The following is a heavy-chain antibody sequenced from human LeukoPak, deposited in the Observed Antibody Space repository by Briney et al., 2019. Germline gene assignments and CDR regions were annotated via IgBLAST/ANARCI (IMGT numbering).Heavy chain of an antibody. J-gene: IGHJ4*02. D-gene: IGHD3-22*01. CDR1: GFTVSSSY. CDR3: ARDYYDSSGHFDY. Sequence: GGSLRLSCAASGFTVSSSYMSWVRQAPGKGLEWVSVIYNSGTTYYADSVKGRFTISRDNSKNTLYLQMNSLRAEDTAVYYCARDYYDSSGHFDYWGQGTLVTVSS. V-gene: IGHV3-66*01. CDR2: IYNSGTT.